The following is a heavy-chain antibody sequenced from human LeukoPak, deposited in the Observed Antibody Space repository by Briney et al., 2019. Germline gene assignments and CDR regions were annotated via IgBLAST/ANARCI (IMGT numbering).Heavy chain of an antibody. V-gene: IGHV4-4*07. Sequence: SETLSLTCTVSGGSISSYYWSWIRQPAGKGLERIGRIYISGSTNYNPSLKSRVTMSVDTSKNQFSLKLSSVTAADTAVYYCARDRGTWNDDGFDYWGQGTLVTVSS. J-gene: IGHJ4*02. CDR2: IYISGST. D-gene: IGHD1-1*01. CDR1: GGSISSYY. CDR3: ARDRGTWNDDGFDY.